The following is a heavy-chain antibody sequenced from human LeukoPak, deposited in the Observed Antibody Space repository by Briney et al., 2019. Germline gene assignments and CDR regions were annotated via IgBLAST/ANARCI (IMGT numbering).Heavy chain of an antibody. J-gene: IGHJ4*02. CDR2: IKQDGSEK. CDR3: ASPDYYDSSGLEDY. Sequence: GESLRLSCAASGFTFSSYWMSWVRQAPGKGLEWVANIKQDGSEKYYVDSVKGRFTISRDNAKNSLYLQMNSLRAEDTAVYYCASPDYYDSSGLEDYWGQGTLVTVSS. V-gene: IGHV3-7*01. D-gene: IGHD3-22*01. CDR1: GFTFSSYW.